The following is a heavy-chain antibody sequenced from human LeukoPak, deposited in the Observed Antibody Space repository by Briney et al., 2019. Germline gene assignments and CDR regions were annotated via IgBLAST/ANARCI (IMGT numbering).Heavy chain of an antibody. Sequence: GGSLRLSCAASGFTFSSYWMSWVRQAPGKGLEWVDNIKQDGSEKYYVDSVKGRFTISRDNAKNSLYLQMNSLRAEDTAVYYCARRQGYCSGGSCYTLDYWGQGTLVTVSS. CDR1: GFTFSSYW. J-gene: IGHJ4*02. CDR2: IKQDGSEK. V-gene: IGHV3-7*01. D-gene: IGHD2-15*01. CDR3: ARRQGYCSGGSCYTLDY.